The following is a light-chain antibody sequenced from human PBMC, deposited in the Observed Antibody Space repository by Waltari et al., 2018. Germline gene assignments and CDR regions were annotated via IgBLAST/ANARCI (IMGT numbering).Light chain of an antibody. CDR3: SSYTTSRTWV. CDR2: DAS. CDR1: SSDVGAYKY. V-gene: IGLV2-14*03. Sequence: QSALTQPASVSGSPGQSITISCLGSSSDVGAYKYVSWFQQHPGKAPKLIIYDASTRPSGISDLFSGSKSGNTASLTISGLQAEDEADYYCSSYTTSRTWVFGGGTKLTVL. J-gene: IGLJ3*02.